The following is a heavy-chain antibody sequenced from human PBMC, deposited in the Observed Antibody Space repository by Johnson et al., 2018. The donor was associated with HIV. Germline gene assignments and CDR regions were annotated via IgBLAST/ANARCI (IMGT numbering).Heavy chain of an antibody. Sequence: EVQLVESGGGLVQPGGSLRLSCAASGFKFSIYWMSWVRQAPGKGLEWVANIKQDGSEKDYVESVKGRFTISRDNAKNSLYLQMNNLRAEDTAVYYCVRVPEGDDDAFDIWGQGTMVTVSS. CDR3: VRVPEGDDDAFDI. CDR2: IKQDGSEK. CDR1: GFKFSIYW. V-gene: IGHV3-7*05. J-gene: IGHJ3*02. D-gene: IGHD2-21*01.